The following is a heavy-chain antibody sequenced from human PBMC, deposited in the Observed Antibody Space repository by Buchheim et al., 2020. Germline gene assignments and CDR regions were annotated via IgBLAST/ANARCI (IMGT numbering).Heavy chain of an antibody. CDR1: GGSVSSGSYY. Sequence: QVQLQESGPGLVKPSETLSLTCTVSGGSVSSGSYYWSWIRQPPGKGLEWIGYIYYSGSTNYNPSLKSRVTISVDTSKNQFSLKLSSVTAADTAVYYCARVLLFGVVIPDYFDYWGQGTL. V-gene: IGHV4-61*01. CDR2: IYYSGST. J-gene: IGHJ4*02. D-gene: IGHD3-3*01. CDR3: ARVLLFGVVIPDYFDY.